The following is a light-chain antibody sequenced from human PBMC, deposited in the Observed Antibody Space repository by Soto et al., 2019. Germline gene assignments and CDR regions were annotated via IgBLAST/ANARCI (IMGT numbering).Light chain of an antibody. V-gene: IGLV1-44*01. Sequence: QSVLTQPPSASGTPGQRVTISCSGSRSNIGNNAVSWYQQLPGTAPKLLIYNNNQRPSGVPDRFSGSKSGTSASLAISGLQSEEEADDYCAAWDDSLNARGVFGGGTQLTVL. CDR3: AAWDDSLNARGV. J-gene: IGLJ3*02. CDR1: RSNIGNNA. CDR2: NNN.